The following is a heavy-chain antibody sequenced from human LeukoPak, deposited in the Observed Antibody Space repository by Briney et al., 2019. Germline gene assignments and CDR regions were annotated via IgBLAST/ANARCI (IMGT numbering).Heavy chain of an antibody. CDR1: GGSLSSGGYY. Sequence: SQTLSLTCTVSGGSLSSGGYYWSWIRQHPGKGLEWIGYIYYSGSTYYNPSLMSRVPVSVDTSKNQYSLKLSSVTAADTAVYYCARELGYCSGGSCDADYWGQGTLVTVSS. CDR3: ARELGYCSGGSCDADY. J-gene: IGHJ4*02. D-gene: IGHD2-15*01. V-gene: IGHV4-31*03. CDR2: IYYSGST.